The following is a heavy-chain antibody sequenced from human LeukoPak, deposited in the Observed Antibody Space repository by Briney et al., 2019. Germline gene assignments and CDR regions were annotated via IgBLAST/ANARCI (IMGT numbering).Heavy chain of an antibody. J-gene: IGHJ4*02. D-gene: IGHD4-17*01. CDR1: GFTFSTYG. Sequence: GGPLRLSCAASGFTFSTYGMHWVRQAPGKGLEWVAVISYAGSNKYYADSVKGRFTVSRDNSKNTLYLQMNSLRAEDTAVYYCAKDKTTVTMYFDYWGQGTLVTVSS. V-gene: IGHV3-30*18. CDR3: AKDKTTVTMYFDY. CDR2: ISYAGSNK.